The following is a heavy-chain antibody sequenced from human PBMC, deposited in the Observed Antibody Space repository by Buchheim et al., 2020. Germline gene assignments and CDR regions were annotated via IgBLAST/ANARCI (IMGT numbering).Heavy chain of an antibody. Sequence: EVQLVESGGGLVKPGGSLRLSCAASGFTFSNAWMSWVRQAPGKGLEWVGRIKSKTDGGTTDYAAPVKGRFTISRDDSKNTLYLQMNSLKTEDTAVYYCTTDPTYYYDSSGYRLNLNPEGGYWGQGTL. D-gene: IGHD3-22*01. CDR3: TTDPTYYYDSSGYRLNLNPEGGY. J-gene: IGHJ4*02. V-gene: IGHV3-15*01. CDR1: GFTFSNAW. CDR2: IKSKTDGGTT.